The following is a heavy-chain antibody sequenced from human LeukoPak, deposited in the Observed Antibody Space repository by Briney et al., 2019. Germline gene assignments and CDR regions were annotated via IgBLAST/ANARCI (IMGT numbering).Heavy chain of an antibody. D-gene: IGHD6-13*01. V-gene: IGHV3-74*01. CDR3: AREQQLVPDTFDP. J-gene: IGHJ5*02. CDR2: INSDGSST. Sequence: GGSLRLSCAASGFTFSSYAMHWVRQAPGKGLVWVSRINSDGSSTSYADSVKGRFTISRDNAKNTLYLQMNSLRAEDTAVYYCAREQQLVPDTFDPWGQGTLVTVSS. CDR1: GFTFSSYA.